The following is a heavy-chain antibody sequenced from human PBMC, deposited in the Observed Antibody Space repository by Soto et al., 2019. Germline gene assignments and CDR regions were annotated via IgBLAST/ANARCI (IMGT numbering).Heavy chain of an antibody. CDR1: GYTFTSYG. Sequence: QVQLVQSGAEVKKPGASVKVSCKASGYTFTSYGISWVRQAPGQGLEWMGWISAYNGNTNYAQKLQGGVSRTTDTSTGTAYMELRSLRSDDCAVYCCAERGTGPMAYNWFDPWGQGTLVTVSS. CDR3: AERGTGPMAYNWFDP. D-gene: IGHD2-8*01. V-gene: IGHV1-18*01. CDR2: ISAYNGNT. J-gene: IGHJ5*02.